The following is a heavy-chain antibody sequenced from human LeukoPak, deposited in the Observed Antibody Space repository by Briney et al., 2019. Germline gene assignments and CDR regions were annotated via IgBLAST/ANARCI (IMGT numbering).Heavy chain of an antibody. CDR1: GFTFSSYA. CDR3: AKARLLWFGESLDY. CDR2: ISASGGST. D-gene: IGHD3-10*01. V-gene: IGHV3-23*01. J-gene: IGHJ4*02. Sequence: GGSLRLSCAASGFTFSSYAMTWVRQAPGKGLYWVSTISASGGSTYYADSVKGRFTISRDNSKNTLSLQMNSLRAEDTAVYYCAKARLLWFGESLDYWGQGTLVTVSS.